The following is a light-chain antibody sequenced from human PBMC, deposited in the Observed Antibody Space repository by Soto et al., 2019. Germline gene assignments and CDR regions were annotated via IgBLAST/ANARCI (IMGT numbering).Light chain of an antibody. V-gene: IGKV1-5*03. J-gene: IGKJ1*01. CDR3: QQYNSYSWT. CDR1: QSIGSW. CDR2: KAS. Sequence: DLQMTQSPSTLSASVGDRVTITCRAGQSIGSWLAWYQQKPGKAPKLLIYKASTLKSGVPSRFSGSGSGTEFRLTISSLQPDDFATYYCQQYNSYSWTFGQGTKVEIK.